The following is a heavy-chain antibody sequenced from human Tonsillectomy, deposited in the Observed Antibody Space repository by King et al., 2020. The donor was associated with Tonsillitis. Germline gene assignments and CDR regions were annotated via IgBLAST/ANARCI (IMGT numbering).Heavy chain of an antibody. J-gene: IGHJ6*02. CDR2: LSYDGRNK. CDR3: AREREPFGWEILRHYYYYGMDV. CDR1: GFTFSSYV. D-gene: IGHD1-26*01. Sequence: QVQLVESGGGVVQPGRSLRLSCAASGFTFSSYVMHWVRQAPGKGLEWVAILSYDGRNKYYADSVKGRFTISRDNSKNILYLQMNSLRAEDTAVYYCAREREPFGWEILRHYYYYGMDVWGQGTTVTVSS. V-gene: IGHV3-30*04.